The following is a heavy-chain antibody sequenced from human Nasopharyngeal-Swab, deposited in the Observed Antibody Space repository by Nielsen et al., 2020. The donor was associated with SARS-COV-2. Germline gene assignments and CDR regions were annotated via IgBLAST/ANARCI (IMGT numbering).Heavy chain of an antibody. V-gene: IGHV4-59*12. D-gene: IGHD3-22*01. J-gene: IGHJ4*02. CDR2: IYYSGST. CDR3: ARGSLVVVTIAPFDY. Sequence: RQAPGKGLEWIGYIYYSGSTNYNPSLKSRVTISVDTSKNQLSLKLSSVAAADTAVYYCARGSLVVVTIAPFDYWGQGTLVTVSS.